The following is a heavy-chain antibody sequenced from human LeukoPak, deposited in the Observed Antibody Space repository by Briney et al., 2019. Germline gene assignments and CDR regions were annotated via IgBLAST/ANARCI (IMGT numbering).Heavy chain of an antibody. V-gene: IGHV4-39*01. CDR3: AATISIPAATGFES. J-gene: IGHJ4*02. CDR2: IYYNGRT. D-gene: IGHD2-2*01. CDR1: GGSISSSRVY. Sequence: SETLSHTRALSGGSISSSRVYWGWIRQPPGKGLEWIGSIYYNGRTYYNPSLKGRVTISADTSKNQFSLNLSSVTAADTAVYYWAATISIPAATGFESWGQGTPVTVSS.